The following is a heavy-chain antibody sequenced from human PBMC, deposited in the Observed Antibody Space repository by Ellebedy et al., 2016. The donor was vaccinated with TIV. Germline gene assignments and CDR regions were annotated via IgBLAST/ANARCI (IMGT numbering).Heavy chain of an antibody. V-gene: IGHV1-3*01. J-gene: IGHJ5*02. CDR3: ARETHFYDSRSDYPWGS. CDR2: INAGSGKA. D-gene: IGHD3-22*01. CDR1: GYTFTTYT. Sequence: ASAKVSCXASGYTFTTYTMHWVRQAPGQGLEWMGWINAGSGKAKSSQRFQGRVTITRDTSASTAYMELSSLRSGDTAVYYCARETHFYDSRSDYPWGSWGQGTLVIVSS.